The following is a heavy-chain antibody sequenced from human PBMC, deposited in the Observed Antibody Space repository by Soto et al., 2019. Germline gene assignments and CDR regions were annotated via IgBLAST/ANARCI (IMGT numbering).Heavy chain of an antibody. CDR1: GYTFTSYG. D-gene: IGHD2-15*01. CDR2: ISAYNGNT. V-gene: IGHV1-18*01. CDR3: ARVVAARGYYYYYMDV. J-gene: IGHJ6*03. Sequence: GASVKVSCKASGYTFTSYGISWVRQAPGQGLEWMGWISAYNGNTNYAQKLQGRVTMTTDTSTSTAYMELRSLRSDDTAVYYCARVVAARGYYYYYMDVWGKGTTVTVSS.